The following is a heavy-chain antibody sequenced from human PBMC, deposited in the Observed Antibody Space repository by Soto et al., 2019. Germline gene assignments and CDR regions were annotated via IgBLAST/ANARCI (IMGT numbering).Heavy chain of an antibody. V-gene: IGHV3-21*01. Sequence: GGSLRLSCVGSGFSFSDSDMTWVRQAPGKGLEYVPSISSRGSPMFYGPSFRGRFTISRDNTKNSVYLQLNNLRVEDTSLYYCARKHSSDATGYDYFDSWGQGTVVTVSS. J-gene: IGHJ4*02. D-gene: IGHD3-9*01. CDR2: ISSRGSPM. CDR1: GFSFSDSD. CDR3: ARKHSSDATGYDYFDS.